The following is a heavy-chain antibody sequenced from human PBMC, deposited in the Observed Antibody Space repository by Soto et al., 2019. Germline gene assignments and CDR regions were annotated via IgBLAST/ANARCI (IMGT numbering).Heavy chain of an antibody. CDR2: INLGGIP. CDR1: VASLDIYF. V-gene: IGHV4-34*01. D-gene: IGHD2-21*02. Sequence: PSETLSLACAVYVASLDIYFWRWVRQTPGKGLGWIGEINLGGIPKLKTSRRSQVTISLDTSKKQFSLRLRSVTAADTAVYFCARGYRMVTKGGGKFYYSAYGMDVWGQGATVTVSS. J-gene: IGHJ6*02. CDR3: ARGYRMVTKGGGKFYYSAYGMDV.